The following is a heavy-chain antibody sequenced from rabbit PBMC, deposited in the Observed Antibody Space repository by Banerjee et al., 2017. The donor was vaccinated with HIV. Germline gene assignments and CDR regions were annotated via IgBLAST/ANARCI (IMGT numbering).Heavy chain of an antibody. V-gene: IGHV1S45*01. J-gene: IGHJ3*01. CDR2: IYTGTSIT. CDR1: GLDFSSSYW. Sequence: QEQLEEYGGDLVQPEGSLTLTCKASGLDFSSSYWICWVRQAPGKGLEWIGCIYTGTSITSYASWAKGRFTISKSSSTTVTLQMTSLTAADTATYFCARCRTDSVASYAITRLGLWGPGTLVTVS. CDR3: ARCRTDSVASYAITRLGL. D-gene: IGHD6-1*01.